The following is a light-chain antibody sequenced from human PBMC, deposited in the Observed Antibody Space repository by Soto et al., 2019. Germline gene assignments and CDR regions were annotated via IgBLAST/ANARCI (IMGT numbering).Light chain of an antibody. Sequence: EIELTQSPVTLSLSPGEGATLSCRASQSVNTFLAWYQQKPGQTPRLLIYDTSNRATGIPARFSGSGSGTDFTLTISSLEPEDFAIYYCQQRAKWPLTFGGGTKVDIK. CDR3: QQRAKWPLT. J-gene: IGKJ4*01. CDR2: DTS. V-gene: IGKV3-11*01. CDR1: QSVNTF.